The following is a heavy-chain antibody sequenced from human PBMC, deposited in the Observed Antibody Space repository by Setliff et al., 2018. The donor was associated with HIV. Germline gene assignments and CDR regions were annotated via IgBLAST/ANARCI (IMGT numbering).Heavy chain of an antibody. CDR3: ATYADRESNRFDP. CDR1: GGSFSGYY. CDR2: ISYTGSS. J-gene: IGHJ5*02. Sequence: PSETLSLTCAVYGGSFSGYYWSWIRQPPGKGLAWIASISYTGSSYYNPSLRSRITISVDTSKNRFSLRLTSVTAADTAIYYCATYADRESNRFDPWGQGILVTVSS. V-gene: IGHV4-34*01. D-gene: IGHD3-10*01.